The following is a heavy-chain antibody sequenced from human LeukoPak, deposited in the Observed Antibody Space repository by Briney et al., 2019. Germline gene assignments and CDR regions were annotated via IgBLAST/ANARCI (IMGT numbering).Heavy chain of an antibody. CDR2: ISYDGSNK. CDR3: ARGDSYYDAIDY. Sequence: GGSLRLSCAASGFTFSSYAMYWVRQAPGKGLEWVAVISYDGSNKYYADSVKGRFTISRDNSKNTLYLQMNSLRAEDTAVYYCARGDSYYDAIDYWGQGTLVTVSS. CDR1: GFTFSSYA. V-gene: IGHV3-30*04. D-gene: IGHD3-22*01. J-gene: IGHJ4*02.